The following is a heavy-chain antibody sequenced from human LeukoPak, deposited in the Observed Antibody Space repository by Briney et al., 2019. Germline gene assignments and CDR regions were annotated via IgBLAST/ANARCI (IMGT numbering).Heavy chain of an antibody. CDR2: IIPILGIA. CDR1: GGTFSSYA. D-gene: IGHD3-22*01. V-gene: IGHV1-69*04. CDR3: ARDPYDSSGYYYAPPGFDY. Sequence: GASVKVSCKASGGTFSSYAISWVRQAPGQGFEWMGRIIPILGIANYAQKFQGRVTITADKSTSTAYMELSSLRSEDTAVYYCARDPYDSSGYYYAPPGFDYWGQGTLVTVSS. J-gene: IGHJ4*02.